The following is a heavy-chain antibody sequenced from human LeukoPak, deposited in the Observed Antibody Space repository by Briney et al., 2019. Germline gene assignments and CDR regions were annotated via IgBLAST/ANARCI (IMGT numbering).Heavy chain of an antibody. V-gene: IGHV1-3*01. CDR3: AREPRSSGLDY. CDR1: GYTFTSYA. J-gene: IGHJ4*02. CDR2: INACNGNT. D-gene: IGHD6-19*01. Sequence: ASVKVSCKASGYTFTSYAMHWVRQAPGQRLEWMGWINACNGNTKYSQKFQGRVIITRDTSASTAYMELSSLRSEDTAVYYCAREPRSSGLDYWGQGTLVTVSS.